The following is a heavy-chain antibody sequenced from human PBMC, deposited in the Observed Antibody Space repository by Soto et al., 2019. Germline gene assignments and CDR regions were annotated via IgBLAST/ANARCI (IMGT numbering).Heavy chain of an antibody. Sequence: DVQLVESGGGLVEPGGSLRLSCAASGLIFGSAWMSWVRQAPGKGLEWVGRIRSKIDGGTADYAAPVKGRFTISRDDSKRTLYLQMNSRKMEDTGIYYCYYHVVFASGTHYEILTWGQGTLVTVSA. CDR1: GLIFGSAW. J-gene: IGHJ5*02. CDR2: IRSKIDGGTA. CDR3: YYHVVFASGTHYEILT. V-gene: IGHV3-15*07. D-gene: IGHD3-3*01.